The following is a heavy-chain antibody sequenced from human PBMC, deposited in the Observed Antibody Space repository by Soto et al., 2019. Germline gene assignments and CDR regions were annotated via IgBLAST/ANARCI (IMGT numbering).Heavy chain of an antibody. J-gene: IGHJ6*02. D-gene: IGHD5-12*01. CDR3: AISVAKYYSYGMDV. V-gene: IGHV1-69*12. Sequence: QVQLVQSGAEVKKPGSSVKVSCKASGGTFSSYAISWVRQAPGQGLEWMGGIIPIFGTANYAQKFQGRVTITADESTSTAYVELSSLGSEDTAVYYWAISVAKYYSYGMDVWGQGTTVTVSS. CDR2: IIPIFGTA. CDR1: GGTFSSYA.